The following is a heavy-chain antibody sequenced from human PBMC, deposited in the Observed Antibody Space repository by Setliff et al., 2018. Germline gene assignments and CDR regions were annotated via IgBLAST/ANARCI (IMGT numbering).Heavy chain of an antibody. Sequence: ASVKVSCKVSGYTLTELSMHWVRQAPGKGLEWMGGFDPEDGETIYAQKFQGRVTMTEDTSTDTAYMELSSLRSENTAVYSCATGVFFLGYCSSTSCQLDYWGQGTLVTVSS. CDR3: ATGVFFLGYCSSTSCQLDY. D-gene: IGHD2-2*01. V-gene: IGHV1-24*01. CDR2: FDPEDGET. J-gene: IGHJ4*02. CDR1: GYTLTELS.